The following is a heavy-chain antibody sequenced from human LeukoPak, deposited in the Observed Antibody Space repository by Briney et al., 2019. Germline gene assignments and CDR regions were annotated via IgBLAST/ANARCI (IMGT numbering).Heavy chain of an antibody. V-gene: IGHV3-23*01. CDR1: GFTFSSYA. CDR3: AKPGKIAARPSQVDY. Sequence: SGGSLRLSCAASGFTFSSYAMSWVRQAPGKGLEWVSAISGSGGSTYYADSVKGRFTISRDNSKNTLYLQMNSLRAEDTAVYYCAKPGKIAARPSQVDYWGQGTLVTVSS. D-gene: IGHD6-6*01. J-gene: IGHJ4*02. CDR2: ISGSGGST.